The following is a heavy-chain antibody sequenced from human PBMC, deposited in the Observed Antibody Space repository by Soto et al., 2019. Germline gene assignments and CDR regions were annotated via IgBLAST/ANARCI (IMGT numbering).Heavy chain of an antibody. CDR1: GYTPTKLS. D-gene: IGHD3-22*01. V-gene: IGHV1-24*01. CDR2: FDPEDGET. CDR3: ATYLGNFGDYLVAILDAFDI. Sequence: GASVKVSCKVSGYTPTKLSMHWVRQAPGKGLEWMGGFDPEDGETMYTDKLQGRVTMTEDTSTNTAYMELNSLTSEDTAVYYCATYLGNFGDYLVAILDAFDIWGQGTMVTVSS. J-gene: IGHJ3*02.